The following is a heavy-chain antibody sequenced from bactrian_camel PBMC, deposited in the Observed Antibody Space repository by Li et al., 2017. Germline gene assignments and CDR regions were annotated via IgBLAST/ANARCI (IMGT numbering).Heavy chain of an antibody. CDR2: LASDGSS. CDR3: AADRRRHGPPSLRPGDYSV. J-gene: IGHJ4*01. V-gene: IGHV3S53*01. CDR1: GYSVSEGY. Sequence: VQLVESGGGSVQAGGSLRLSCVASGYSVSEGYMAWFRQAPGKEREGVASLASDGSSIYANSLKGRFSISKDNARNWLDLQMDSLEPGDTARYYCAADRRRHGPPSLRPGDYSVWGQGTQVTVS. D-gene: IGHD2*01.